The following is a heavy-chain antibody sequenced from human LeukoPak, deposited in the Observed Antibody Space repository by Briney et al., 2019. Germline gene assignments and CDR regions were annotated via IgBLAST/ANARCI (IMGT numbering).Heavy chain of an antibody. J-gene: IGHJ4*02. CDR1: GYILANYA. V-gene: IGHV1-3*01. D-gene: IGHD1-26*01. Sequence: ASVKVSCKTSGYILANYAIHWVRQAPGQRLEWMGWINAGNGNTKYSQKFQGRVTITRDTSASTVYMEVRSLTSEDTAIYYCARGDSFIVGATPGLDYWGRGILVTVSS. CDR3: ARGDSFIVGATPGLDY. CDR2: INAGNGNT.